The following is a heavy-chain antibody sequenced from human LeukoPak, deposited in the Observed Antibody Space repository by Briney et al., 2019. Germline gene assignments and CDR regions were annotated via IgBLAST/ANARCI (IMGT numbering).Heavy chain of an antibody. J-gene: IGHJ6*04. CDR1: GGTFSSYA. D-gene: IGHD3-10*01. Sequence: ASVTVSCKASGGTFSSYASSWVRQAPGQGLEWIGGIIPIFGTANYAQKFQGRVTITADESTSTAYMELSSLRSEDTAVYYCARDGEYYYGSGSSAPPMDVWGKGTTVTVSS. V-gene: IGHV1-69*13. CDR2: IIPIFGTA. CDR3: ARDGEYYYGSGSSAPPMDV.